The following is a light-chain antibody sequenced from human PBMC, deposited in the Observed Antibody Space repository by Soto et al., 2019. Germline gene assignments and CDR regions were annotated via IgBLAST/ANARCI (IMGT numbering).Light chain of an antibody. J-gene: IGKJ1*01. Sequence: EIVLTQSPGTLSLSPGERATLSCRASESVSSPYLAWYKPKPVQAPRLLIHGASSRATGIPDRFSGSGSGTNFTITISRLEPEDYAVYYCQQFGSSWTFGQGTKVESK. CDR2: GAS. V-gene: IGKV3-20*01. CDR1: ESVSSPY. CDR3: QQFGSSWT.